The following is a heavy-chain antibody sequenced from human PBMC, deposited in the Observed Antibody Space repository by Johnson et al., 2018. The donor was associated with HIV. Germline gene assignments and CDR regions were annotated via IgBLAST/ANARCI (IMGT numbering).Heavy chain of an antibody. Sequence: DVQVVESGGGLVQPGESLRLSCAASGFTFSNNPMSWVRQTPGKGLEWVSAISGSGSTTYYADSVKGRFTISRDNSKNTLFLQMNSLRVEDTAVYFCAKEFLIPTGGTFGFDFWGQGTMVTVSS. CDR1: GFTFSNNP. D-gene: IGHD2-8*02. J-gene: IGHJ3*01. V-gene: IGHV3-23*04. CDR2: ISGSGSTT. CDR3: AKEFLIPTGGTFGFDF.